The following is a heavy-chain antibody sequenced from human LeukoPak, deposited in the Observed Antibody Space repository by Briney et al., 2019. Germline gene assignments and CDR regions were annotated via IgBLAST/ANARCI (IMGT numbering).Heavy chain of an antibody. J-gene: IGHJ6*02. CDR2: MNPNSGNT. Sequence: ASVKVSCKASGYTFTSYDINWVRQAPGQGLEWMGWMNPNSGNTGYAQKFQGRVTMTRNTSISTAYMELSSLRSEDTAVYYCARGHYDILTGYPSPYYYYGMDVWGQGTTVTVSS. D-gene: IGHD3-9*01. CDR3: ARGHYDILTGYPSPYYYYGMDV. V-gene: IGHV1-8*01. CDR1: GYTFTSYD.